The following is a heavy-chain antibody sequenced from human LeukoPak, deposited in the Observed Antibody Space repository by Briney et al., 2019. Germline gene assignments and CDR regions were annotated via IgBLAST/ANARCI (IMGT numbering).Heavy chain of an antibody. D-gene: IGHD6-13*01. Sequence: PGGSLRLSCAASGFSFSIYWMHRVRQAPGKGLAWVSRVSSDGSSTSYADSVKGRFTISRDNARNTLFLQMNSLGAEDTAVHYCATLAAADTDYWGQGTLVTVSS. CDR3: ATLAAADTDY. CDR2: VSSDGSST. CDR1: GFSFSIYW. V-gene: IGHV3-74*01. J-gene: IGHJ4*02.